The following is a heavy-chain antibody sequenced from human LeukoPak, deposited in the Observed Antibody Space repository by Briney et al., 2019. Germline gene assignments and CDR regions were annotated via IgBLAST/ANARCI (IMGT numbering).Heavy chain of an antibody. CDR2: IYYSGST. CDR1: GGSISSGDYY. V-gene: IGHV4-61*08. Sequence: PSETLSLTCTVSGGSISSGDYYWSWIRQPPGKGLEWIGYIYYSGSTYYNPSLKSRVTISLDTSKDQFSLNLNSMTAADTAVYYCAREVQYQLHAFDIWGQGTMVTVSS. CDR3: AREVQYQLHAFDI. J-gene: IGHJ3*02. D-gene: IGHD2-2*01.